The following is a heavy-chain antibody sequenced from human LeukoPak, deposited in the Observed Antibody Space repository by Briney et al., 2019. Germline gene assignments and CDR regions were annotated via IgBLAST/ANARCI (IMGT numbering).Heavy chain of an antibody. V-gene: IGHV3-48*01. CDR3: ASEGSSSSGNFDY. Sequence: GGSLRLSCAASGFTFSSYSMNWVRQAPGKGLEWVSYISSSSSTIYYADSVKGRFTISRDSGKNSLYLQMNSLRAEDTAVYYCASEGSSSSGNFDYWGQGTLVTVSS. CDR2: ISSSSSTI. CDR1: GFTFSSYS. J-gene: IGHJ4*02. D-gene: IGHD6-6*01.